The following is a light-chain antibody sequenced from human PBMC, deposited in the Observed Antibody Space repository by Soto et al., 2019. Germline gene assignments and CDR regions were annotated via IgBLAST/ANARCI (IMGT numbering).Light chain of an antibody. CDR2: EVS. CDR1: GSDVGFSKF. CDR3: SSYTSSTTWV. Sequence: QSALTQPASVSGSPGQSITISCTGTGSDVGFSKFVSWHQQHPGKAPKLIIYEVSDRPSGVSNRFSGSKSGNTASLTISGLQADDEAEYYCSSYTSSTTWVFGGGTKLTVL. V-gene: IGLV2-14*01. J-gene: IGLJ3*02.